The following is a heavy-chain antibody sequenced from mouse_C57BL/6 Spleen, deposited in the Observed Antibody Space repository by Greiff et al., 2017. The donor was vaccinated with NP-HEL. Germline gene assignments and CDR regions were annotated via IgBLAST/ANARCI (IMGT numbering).Heavy chain of an antibody. Sequence: VQLVESGAELVKPGASVKISCKASGYAFSSYWMNWVKQRPGKGLEWIGQIYPGDGDTNYNGKFKGKATLTADKSSSTAYMQLSSLTSEDSAVYFCARRFTTVVEDYFDYWGQGTTLTVSS. J-gene: IGHJ2*01. CDR1: GYAFSSYW. V-gene: IGHV1-80*01. CDR3: ARRFTTVVEDYFDY. CDR2: IYPGDGDT. D-gene: IGHD1-1*01.